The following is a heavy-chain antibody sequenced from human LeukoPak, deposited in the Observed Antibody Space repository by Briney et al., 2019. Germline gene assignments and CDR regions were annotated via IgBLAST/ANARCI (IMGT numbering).Heavy chain of an antibody. D-gene: IGHD2-15*01. CDR1: GFTFSSCG. Sequence: GGSLRLSCAASGFTFSSCGMSWVRQAPGKGLEWVSALSDSGGSTFYADSVKGRFTISRDNAKNSLYLQMNSLRAEDTAVYYCARDGYCSGGSCLDYWGQGTLVTVSS. CDR3: ARDGYCSGGSCLDY. CDR2: LSDSGGST. J-gene: IGHJ4*02. V-gene: IGHV3-23*01.